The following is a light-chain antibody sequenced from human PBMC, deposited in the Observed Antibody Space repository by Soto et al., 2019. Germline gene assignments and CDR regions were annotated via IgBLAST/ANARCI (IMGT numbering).Light chain of an antibody. Sequence: EIVLTQSPGTLSLSPGERATLSCRASQSVSSSYLAWYQQKPGQAPRLLIYGASGRATGIPDRFSGSGSGTDFTITISRLEPEDFAVYYCQQYGSSPSFTFGPGNTVDI. V-gene: IGKV3-20*01. CDR1: QSVSSSY. J-gene: IGKJ3*01. CDR2: GAS. CDR3: QQYGSSPSFT.